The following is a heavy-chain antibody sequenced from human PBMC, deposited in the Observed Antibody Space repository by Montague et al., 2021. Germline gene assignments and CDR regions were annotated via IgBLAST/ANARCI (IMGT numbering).Heavy chain of an antibody. D-gene: IGHD6-13*01. J-gene: IGHJ5*02. CDR1: GASITSNIYY. Sequence: SETLSLTCTVSGASITSNIYYWGWIRQSPGKGLEWIGSIYYSGNSFYQPSLKSRITMAVATSKNQFSLELSSVTAADTAIYYCARVFSSWYVGWFDPWGQGTLVTVSS. CDR3: ARVFSSWYVGWFDP. V-gene: IGHV4-39*07. CDR2: IYYSGNS.